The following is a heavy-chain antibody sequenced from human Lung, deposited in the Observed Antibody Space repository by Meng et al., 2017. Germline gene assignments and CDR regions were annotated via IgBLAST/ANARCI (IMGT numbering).Heavy chain of an antibody. D-gene: IGHD3-10*01. V-gene: IGHV2-5*02. CDR1: GFSLRNSGVG. J-gene: IGHJ4*02. Sequence: ITCKESLPPPVKPTQALTLTVTVSGFSLRNSGVGVGWIRQPPGKALEWLALIYWDDDKRYSPSLKSRLTITKDTSKNQVVLTMTNMDPVDTATYYCAHSPSTYGSGSYIFDYWGQGTLVTVSS. CDR2: IYWDDDK. CDR3: AHSPSTYGSGSYIFDY.